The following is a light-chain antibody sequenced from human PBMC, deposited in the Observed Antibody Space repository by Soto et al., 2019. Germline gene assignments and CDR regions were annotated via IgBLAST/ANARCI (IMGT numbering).Light chain of an antibody. J-gene: IGKJ2*02. CDR3: QQFDSVPCT. CDR2: DAS. CDR1: QDITNY. Sequence: IQMTQSPSSLSASVGDRVTITCQASQDITNYLIWYQQKPGKAPKLLIYDASSLGTGVSSRFSGSGSGTHFTLTISSLQPEDIATYYCQQFDSVPCTFGQWTKFEMK. V-gene: IGKV1-33*01.